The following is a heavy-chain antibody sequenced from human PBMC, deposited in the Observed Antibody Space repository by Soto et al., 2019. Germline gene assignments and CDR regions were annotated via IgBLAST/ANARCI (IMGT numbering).Heavy chain of an antibody. Sequence: PSETLSLTCSVSGGSISSYYWSWIRQPPGKGLEWIGYIYYSGSANYNPSLKSRVTISIDTSKNQLSLKLRTMTAADTAVYYCARGPILTTFGGVPEALNWFDPWGQGTLVTVSS. CDR3: ARGPILTTFGGVPEALNWFDP. V-gene: IGHV4-59*01. D-gene: IGHD3-16*01. CDR2: IYYSGSA. CDR1: GGSISSYY. J-gene: IGHJ5*02.